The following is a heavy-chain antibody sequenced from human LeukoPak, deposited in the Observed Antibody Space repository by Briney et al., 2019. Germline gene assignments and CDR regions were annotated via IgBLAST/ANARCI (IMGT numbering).Heavy chain of an antibody. CDR2: INTYNGNT. D-gene: IGHD1-26*01. Sequence: ASVKVSCKASGYTFTNYGITWMRQAPGQGREWMGWINTYNGNTNYAPKLQGRVTITTDTSTSTAYMELRSLRSDDTAVFYCARDLVDGVGAPGAYWGQGALVTVSS. V-gene: IGHV1-18*01. CDR3: ARDLVDGVGAPGAY. J-gene: IGHJ4*02. CDR1: GYTFTNYG.